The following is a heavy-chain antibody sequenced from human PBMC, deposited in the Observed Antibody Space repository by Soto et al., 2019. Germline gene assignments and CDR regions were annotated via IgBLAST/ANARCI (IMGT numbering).Heavy chain of an antibody. CDR3: ARSYYDFWSALLASFYP. Sequence: GGPLRLSCAAFGFTFSSYAMSWVRQAPGKGLEWVSAISGSGGSTYYADSVKGRFTISRDNSKNSLYLQMNSLRAEDTAVYYCARSYYDFWSALLASFYPWGQGTLVTVSS. D-gene: IGHD3-3*01. V-gene: IGHV3-23*01. CDR2: ISGSGGST. CDR1: GFTFSSYA. J-gene: IGHJ5*02.